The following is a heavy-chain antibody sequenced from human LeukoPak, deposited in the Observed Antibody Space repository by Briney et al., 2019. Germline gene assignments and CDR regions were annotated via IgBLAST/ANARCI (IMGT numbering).Heavy chain of an antibody. CDR3: ARDLGYCSGGSCTNY. CDR1: GFTFSSYA. CDR2: ISSSSSYI. J-gene: IGHJ4*02. Sequence: GGSLRLSCAASGFTFSSYALSWVRQAPGKGLEWVSSISSSSSYIYYADSVKGRFTISRDNAKNSLYLQMNSLRAEDTAVYYCARDLGYCSGGSCTNYWGQGTLVTVSS. D-gene: IGHD2-15*01. V-gene: IGHV3-21*01.